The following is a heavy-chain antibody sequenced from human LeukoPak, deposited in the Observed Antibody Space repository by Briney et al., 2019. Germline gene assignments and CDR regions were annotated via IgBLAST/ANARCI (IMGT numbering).Heavy chain of an antibody. D-gene: IGHD1-1*01. V-gene: IGHV4-34*01. J-gene: IGHJ3*02. CDR3: ARQLERRGDDAFDI. Sequence: SETLSLTCAVYGGSFSGYYWSWIRQPPGKGLEWIGEINHSGSTNYNPSLKSRVTISVDTSKNQFSLKLSSVTAADTAVYYCARQLERRGDDAFDIWGQGTVVTVSS. CDR2: INHSGST. CDR1: GGSFSGYY.